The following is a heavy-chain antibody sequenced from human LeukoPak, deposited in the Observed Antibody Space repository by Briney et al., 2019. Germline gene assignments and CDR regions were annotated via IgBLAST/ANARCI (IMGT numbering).Heavy chain of an antibody. CDR2: IWYDGSNK. CDR1: GFTFSSYG. CDR3: QAKYNWNDVEPPDY. V-gene: IGHV3-33*01. J-gene: IGHJ4*02. Sequence: SCAASGFTFSSYGMHWVRQAPGKGLEWVAVIWYDGSNKYYADSVKGRFTISRDNSKNTLYLQMNSLRAEDTAVYYCQAKYNWNDVEPPDYWGQGTLVTVSS. D-gene: IGHD1-20*01.